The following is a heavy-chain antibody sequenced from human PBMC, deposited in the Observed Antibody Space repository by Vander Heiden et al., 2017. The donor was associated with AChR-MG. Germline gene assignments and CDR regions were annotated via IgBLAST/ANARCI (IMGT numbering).Heavy chain of an antibody. CDR1: GYTFTTYD. V-gene: IGHV1-46*01. CDR2: IDPSNGNT. CDR3: ASAPLYGDLDY. D-gene: IGHD4-17*01. Sequence: QEHLVQSGAEVKKPGASVRVSCKSSGYTFTTYDVHWVRQAPGEGLEWMGIIDPSNGNTNYAQNFQGRVAVTRDTSTSTVYLDLSRLRSEDTAIYYCASAPLYGDLDYWGQGTLVTVS. J-gene: IGHJ4*02.